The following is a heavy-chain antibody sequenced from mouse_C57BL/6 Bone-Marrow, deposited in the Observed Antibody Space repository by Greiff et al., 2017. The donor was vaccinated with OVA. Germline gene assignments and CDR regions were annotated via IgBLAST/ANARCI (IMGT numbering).Heavy chain of an antibody. CDR1: GFTFSDYG. Sequence: EVKLVESGGGLVKPGGSLKLSCAASGFTFSDYGMHWVRQAPEKGLEWVAYISSGSSTIYYADTVKGRFTISRDNAKNTLFLQMTSLRSEDTAMYYCARNYYSSSLYYFDYWGRGTTLTVSS. CDR3: ARNYYSSSLYYFDY. D-gene: IGHD1-1*01. CDR2: ISSGSSTI. V-gene: IGHV5-17*01. J-gene: IGHJ2*01.